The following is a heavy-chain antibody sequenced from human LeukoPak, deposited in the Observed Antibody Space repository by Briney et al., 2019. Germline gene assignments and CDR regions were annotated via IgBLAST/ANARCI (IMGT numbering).Heavy chain of an antibody. CDR3: ARGPLVAARWYYYYYYMDV. J-gene: IGHJ6*03. CDR2: MNPNSGNT. D-gene: IGHD2-15*01. V-gene: IGHV1-8*01. CDR1: GYTFTSYD. Sequence: GASVTVSCKASGYTFTSYDINWVRQAPGQGLEWMGWMNPNSGNTGYAQKFQGRVTMTRNTSISTAYMELSSLRSEDTAVYYCARGPLVAARWYYYYYYMDVWGKGTTVTVSS.